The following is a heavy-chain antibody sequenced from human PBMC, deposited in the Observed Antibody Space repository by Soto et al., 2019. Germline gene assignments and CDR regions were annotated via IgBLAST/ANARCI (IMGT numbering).Heavy chain of an antibody. Sequence: GLDLEWLALIYWDDDKRYTPSLQNRLTITKTSYNRVVLTMTNMDPVDTATYYCAHRNVEVVAESTNTFDYWGQGTLVTVSS. D-gene: IGHD2-15*01. J-gene: IGHJ4*02. V-gene: IGHV2-5*02. CDR3: AHRNVEVVAESTNTFDY. CDR2: IYWDDDK.